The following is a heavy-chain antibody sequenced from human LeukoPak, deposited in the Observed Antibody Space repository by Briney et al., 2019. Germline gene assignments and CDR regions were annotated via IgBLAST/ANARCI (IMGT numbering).Heavy chain of an antibody. CDR2: IIPIFGTA. D-gene: IGHD6-13*01. V-gene: IGHV1-69*01. CDR1: GGTFSSYA. CDR3: ARDFIPQQLDNDAFDI. Sequence: SVKVSCKASGGTFSSYAISWVRQAPGQGLEWMGGIIPIFGTANYAQKFQGRVTITADESTGTAYMELSSLRSEDTAVYYCARDFIPQQLDNDAFDIWGQGTMVTVSS. J-gene: IGHJ3*02.